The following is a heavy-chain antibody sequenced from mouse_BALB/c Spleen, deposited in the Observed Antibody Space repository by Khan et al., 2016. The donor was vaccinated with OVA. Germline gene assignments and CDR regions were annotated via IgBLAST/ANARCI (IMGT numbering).Heavy chain of an antibody. D-gene: IGHD1-1*01. V-gene: IGHV1S81*02. J-gene: IGHJ2*01. Sequence: QVQLQQSGAELVKAGASVKMSCKASGYTFTSYWMHWVTQRLGQGLAWFAETNPTNGRTYYNEKFKSKATLTVDKSSSTAYMLLSGPTFEDSAVYYCARIKKIVATYFDYWGQGTTLTVSS. CDR1: GYTFTSYW. CDR3: ARIKKIVATYFDY. CDR2: TNPTNGRT.